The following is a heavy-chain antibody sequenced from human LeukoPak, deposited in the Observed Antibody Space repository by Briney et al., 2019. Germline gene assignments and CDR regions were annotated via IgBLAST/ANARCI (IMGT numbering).Heavy chain of an antibody. CDR3: ARVRLGYCSSTSCNRYMDV. CDR1: GYTFTSYD. V-gene: IGHV1-8*01. J-gene: IGHJ6*03. Sequence: GASVKVSCKASGYTFTSYDINWVRQATGQGLEWRGWMNPNSGNTGYAQKFQGRVTMTRNTSISTAYMELSRLRSEDTAVYYCARVRLGYCSSTSCNRYMDVWGKGPTVTISS. D-gene: IGHD2-2*02. CDR2: MNPNSGNT.